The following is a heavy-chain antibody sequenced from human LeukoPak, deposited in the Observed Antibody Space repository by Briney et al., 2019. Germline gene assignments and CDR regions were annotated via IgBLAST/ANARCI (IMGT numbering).Heavy chain of an antibody. CDR3: ARGEEEAIAARPGGRYYYYYYMDV. CDR1: GYSFTSYW. J-gene: IGHJ6*03. V-gene: IGHV5-51*01. D-gene: IGHD6-6*01. CDR2: IYPVDSHT. Sequence: GGSLKISCQGSGYSFTSYWIAWVRQIPGKGLGGMGIIYPVDSHTRYSPSCPGHDTISADQSISTAYLQWSSLKASDTAMYYCARGEEEAIAARPGGRYYYYYYMDVWGKGTTVTVSS.